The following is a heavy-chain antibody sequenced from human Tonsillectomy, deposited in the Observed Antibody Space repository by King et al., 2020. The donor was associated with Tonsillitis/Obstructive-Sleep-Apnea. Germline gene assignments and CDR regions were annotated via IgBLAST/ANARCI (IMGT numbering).Heavy chain of an antibody. J-gene: IGHJ4*02. Sequence: VQLVESGGGLVQPGGSLRLSCAASGFTFSSYAMSWVRQAPGKGLEWVSAISGSGGSTYYADSVKGRFTISRDNSKNTLYLQMNSLRAEDTAVYYCAKVFNCYVSSGYFFDYWGQGTLVTVSS. CDR1: GFTFSSYA. D-gene: IGHD3-22*01. CDR3: AKVFNCYVSSGYFFDY. CDR2: ISGSGGST. V-gene: IGHV3-23*04.